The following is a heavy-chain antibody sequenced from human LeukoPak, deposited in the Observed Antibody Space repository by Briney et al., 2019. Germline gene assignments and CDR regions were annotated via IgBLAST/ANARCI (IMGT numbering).Heavy chain of an antibody. CDR2: ISGSGGST. CDR3: AKDYYDSSGYYYVSAFDI. D-gene: IGHD3-22*01. J-gene: IGHJ3*02. V-gene: IGHV3-23*01. CDR1: GFTFSSYG. Sequence: GGSLRLSCAASGFTFSSYGMSWVRQAPGKGLEWVSAISGSGGSTYYADSVKGRFTISRDNSKNTLYLQMNSLRAEDTAVYYCAKDYYDSSGYYYVSAFDIWGQGTMVTVSS.